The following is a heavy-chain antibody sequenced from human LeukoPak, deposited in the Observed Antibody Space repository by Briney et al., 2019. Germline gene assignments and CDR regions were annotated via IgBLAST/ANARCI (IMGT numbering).Heavy chain of an antibody. V-gene: IGHV3-15*07. D-gene: IGHD4-17*01. CDR1: GFTFSNAW. CDR3: TTDFFTVTYYINDY. J-gene: IGHJ4*02. Sequence: PGGSLRLTRAASGFTFSNAWMNSVRHAPGKGLEWVGRIKSKTDGGTTDYAAPVKGRFTISRDDSKNTLYLQMNSLKTEDTAVYYCTTDFFTVTYYINDYWGQGTLVTVSS. CDR2: IKSKTDGGTT.